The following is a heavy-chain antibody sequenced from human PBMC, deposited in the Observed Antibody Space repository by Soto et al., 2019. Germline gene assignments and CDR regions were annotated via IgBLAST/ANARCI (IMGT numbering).Heavy chain of an antibody. J-gene: IGHJ4*02. D-gene: IGHD6-19*01. CDR2: ISTDGSVT. CDR3: ARAPYSSGWWDFDY. CDR1: GLTFSSYC. Sequence: EVQLVESGGGLVQPGGSLRLSCAASGLTFSSYCMHWVRQAPGKGLVWVSRISTDGSVTTYADSVKGRFTISRDNAKNTLYLQMNSLRTEDTAVYYCARAPYSSGWWDFDYWGQGTLVTVSS. V-gene: IGHV3-74*01.